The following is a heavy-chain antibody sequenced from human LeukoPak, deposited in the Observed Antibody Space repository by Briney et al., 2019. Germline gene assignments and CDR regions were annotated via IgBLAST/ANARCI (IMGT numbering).Heavy chain of an antibody. V-gene: IGHV3-66*01. CDR3: AKVAEVGATGYYYYMDV. D-gene: IGHD1-26*01. CDR1: GFTFSSYW. Sequence: GGSLRLSCAASGFTFSSYWISWVRQAPGKGLEWVSVIYSGGSTYYADSVKGRFTISRDNSKNTLYLQMNSLRAEDTAVYYCAKVAEVGATGYYYYMDVWGKGTTVTISS. CDR2: IYSGGST. J-gene: IGHJ6*03.